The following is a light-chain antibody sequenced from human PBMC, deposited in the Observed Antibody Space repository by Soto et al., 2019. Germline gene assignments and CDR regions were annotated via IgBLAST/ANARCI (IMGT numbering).Light chain of an antibody. J-gene: IGLJ1*01. Sequence: QSALTQPASVSGSPGQSITISCTGTSSDVGNNNLVSWYQHHPGKAPRLLIYEVIKRASGASNRFSGARSGNTASLTISGLQAEDEAGYFCCSYADNYYVSGTGTKVTVL. CDR3: CSYADNYYV. CDR1: SSDVGNNNL. CDR2: EVI. V-gene: IGLV2-23*02.